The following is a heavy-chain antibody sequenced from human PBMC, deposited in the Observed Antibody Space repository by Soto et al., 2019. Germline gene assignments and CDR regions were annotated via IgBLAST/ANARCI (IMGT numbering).Heavy chain of an antibody. D-gene: IGHD2-15*01. J-gene: IGHJ6*04. CDR3: ARDDVLCDGGRCYGIPLDV. V-gene: IGHV3-66*01. Sequence: EVQLVESGGGLVQPGGSLRLSCAASGFTVSSKYMTWVRQAPGKGLEWVSLIQSGGTTYYAHYVKGRFTISRDTSENRLHLQMDSLRVEDTAVYYCARDDVLCDGGRCYGIPLDVWAKGTTVTVSS. CDR2: IQSGGTT. CDR1: GFTVSSKY.